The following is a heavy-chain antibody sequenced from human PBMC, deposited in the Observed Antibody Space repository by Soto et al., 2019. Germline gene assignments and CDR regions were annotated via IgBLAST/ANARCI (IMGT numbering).Heavy chain of an antibody. D-gene: IGHD1-1*01. CDR1: GGSISSGDYY. CDR3: ARFPRYLEPTLCFAP. CDR2: IYYSGST. J-gene: IGHJ5*02. V-gene: IGHV4-30-4*01. Sequence: PSGTLSLTCTVSGGSISSGDYYWSWIRQPPGKGLEWIGYIYYSGSTYYNPSLKSRVTISLDTSKNQFSLNLSSVTAADTAVYFCARFPRYLEPTLCFAPSGQGTLVTVSS.